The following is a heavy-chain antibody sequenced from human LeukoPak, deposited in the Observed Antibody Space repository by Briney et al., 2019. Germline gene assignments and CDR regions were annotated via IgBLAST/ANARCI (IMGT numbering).Heavy chain of an antibody. J-gene: IGHJ4*02. D-gene: IGHD3-22*01. CDR2: IYYSGGT. V-gene: IGHV4-59*01. Sequence: SETLSLTCTVSGGSISSYYWSWIRQPPGKGLEWIGHIYYSGGTSYNPSLKSRVTISLDTSKNQFSLKLSSVTAADTAVYYCARVHPTYDSSGYYFDYWGQGTLVTVSS. CDR1: GGSISSYY. CDR3: ARVHPTYDSSGYYFDY.